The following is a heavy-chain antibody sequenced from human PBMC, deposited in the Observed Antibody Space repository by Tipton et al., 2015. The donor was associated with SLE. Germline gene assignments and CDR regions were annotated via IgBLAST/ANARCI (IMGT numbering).Heavy chain of an antibody. J-gene: IGHJ4*02. CDR3: ARGELYSGASLYYFEY. Sequence: TLSLTCSVSGDSISSKYWTWIRQPPGKGLEWLGNVDDSGSTIYNPSLESRVTISVDTSKNQFSLKLSSVTAADTAVYFCARGELYSGASLYYFEYWGQGTLVTVSS. CDR2: VDDSGST. D-gene: IGHD1-7*01. CDR1: GDSISSKY. V-gene: IGHV4-59*01.